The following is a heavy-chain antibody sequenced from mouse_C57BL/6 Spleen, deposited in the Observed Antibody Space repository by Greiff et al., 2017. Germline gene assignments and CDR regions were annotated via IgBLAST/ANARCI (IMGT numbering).Heavy chain of an antibody. D-gene: IGHD1-1*01. CDR3: ARRRVYYGSSYWYFDV. CDR1: GYTFTDYY. Sequence: EVQLQQSGPELVKPGASVKISCKASGYTFTDYYMNWVKQSHGRSLEWIGDINPNNGGTSCNQKFTGKATLTVDKSSSTAYMELRSLTAEDSAVYYCARRRVYYGSSYWYFDVWGTGTTVTVSS. V-gene: IGHV1-26*01. J-gene: IGHJ1*03. CDR2: INPNNGGT.